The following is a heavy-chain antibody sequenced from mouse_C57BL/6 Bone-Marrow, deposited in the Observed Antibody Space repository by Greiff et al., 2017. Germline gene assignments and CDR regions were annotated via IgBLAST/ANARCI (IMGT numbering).Heavy chain of an antibody. J-gene: IGHJ2*01. CDR3: ARSILRFDY. V-gene: IGHV1-64*01. CDR1: GYTFISYW. CDR2: IHPNSGST. D-gene: IGHD1-1*01. Sequence: QVQLKQSGAELVKPGASVKLSCKASGYTFISYWLHWVKQRPGQGLEWIGMIHPNSGSTHSNEKFKRKATLTVDNSSSTAYMQLSSLTSEDSAVYYCARSILRFDYWGQGTTLTVSS.